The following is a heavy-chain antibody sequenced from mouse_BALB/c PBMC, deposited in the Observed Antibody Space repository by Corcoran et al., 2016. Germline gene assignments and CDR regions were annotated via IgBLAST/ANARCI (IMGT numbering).Heavy chain of an antibody. V-gene: IGHV9-3*02. CDR2: INTNTGEP. J-gene: IGHJ3*01. CDR1: GYTFTNYG. D-gene: IGHD2-4*01. CDR3: ARWDYWFAY. Sequence: QIQLVQSGPELKKPGETVKISCKASGYTFTNYGMNWVKQAPGKGLKWMGWINTNTGEPTYAEEFKGRFAFSLETSASTAYLQINNLTNEDTATYFCARWDYWFAYWGQGTLVTVSA.